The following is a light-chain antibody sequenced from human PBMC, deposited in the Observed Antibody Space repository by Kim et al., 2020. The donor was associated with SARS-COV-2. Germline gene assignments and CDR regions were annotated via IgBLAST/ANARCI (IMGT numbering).Light chain of an antibody. CDR2: QDN. CDR3: QAWDSSTGV. CDR1: KLGDKY. V-gene: IGLV3-1*01. J-gene: IGLJ3*02. Sequence: SYELTQPPSVSVSPGQTASITCSGDKLGDKYACWYQQKPGKSPVLVIYQDNKRPSGIPERFSGSNSGNTATLTISGTQAMDEADYYCQAWDSSTGVFGGGTQLTVL.